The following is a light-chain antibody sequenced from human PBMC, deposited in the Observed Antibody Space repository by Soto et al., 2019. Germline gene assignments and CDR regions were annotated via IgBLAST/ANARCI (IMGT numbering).Light chain of an antibody. Sequence: DIQMTQSPSTLSASVGDRVTITCRASQRIANWFDWYQQKPGTGPKIPFYKASTLESGVPSRFSGSGSGTDFTITISSLQPDDYATYYYQQYNGYRWTFGQGTKVGIK. CDR1: QRIANW. CDR2: KAS. V-gene: IGKV1-5*03. CDR3: QQYNGYRWT. J-gene: IGKJ1*01.